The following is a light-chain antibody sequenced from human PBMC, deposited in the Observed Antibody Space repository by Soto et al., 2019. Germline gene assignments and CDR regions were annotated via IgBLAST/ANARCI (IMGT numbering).Light chain of an antibody. V-gene: IGKV3-15*01. CDR2: GAS. Sequence: IVMTQSPATLSVSPGERATISCRASQGVSSNLAWYHLKPGLPPRLLIDGASTRAAGIPGRFSGSGSGTEFTLTISRLEHDDFAVYYCQQYGSSGTFGQGTKVDI. CDR1: QGVSSN. J-gene: IGKJ1*01. CDR3: QQYGSSGT.